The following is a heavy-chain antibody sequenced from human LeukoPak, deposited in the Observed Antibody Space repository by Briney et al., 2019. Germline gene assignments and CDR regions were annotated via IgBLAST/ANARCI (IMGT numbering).Heavy chain of an antibody. J-gene: IGHJ4*02. D-gene: IGHD2-15*01. CDR2: VSPYNVNT. CDR1: GYTFTINA. CDR3: ARARGGYVDY. Sequence: ASVTVSFTASGYTFTINAISWVRQAPGQGLGWMGWVSPYNVNTNYAQRLQGRVTMTTDTSTSSAYMELRSLRADDTAVYYCARARGGYVDYWGQGTLVTVSS. V-gene: IGHV1-18*01.